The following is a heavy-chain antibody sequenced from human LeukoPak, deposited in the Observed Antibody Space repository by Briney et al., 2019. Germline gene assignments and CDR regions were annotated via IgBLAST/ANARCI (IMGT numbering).Heavy chain of an antibody. CDR3: ARVDYYDRVDY. Sequence: SETLSLTCTVSGGSISSGSYYWSWIRQPAGKGLEWIGRIYTSGSTNYNPSLKSRVTISVDTSKNQFSLKLSSVAAADTAVYYCARVDYYDRVDYWGQGTLVTVSS. CDR1: GGSISSGSYY. CDR2: IYTSGST. D-gene: IGHD3-22*01. V-gene: IGHV4-61*02. J-gene: IGHJ4*02.